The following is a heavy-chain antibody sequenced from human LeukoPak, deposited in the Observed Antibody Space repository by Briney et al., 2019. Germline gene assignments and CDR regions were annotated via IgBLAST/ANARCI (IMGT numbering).Heavy chain of an antibody. J-gene: IGHJ1*01. V-gene: IGHV4-38-2*02. CDR2: IYHSGST. CDR1: GGSISSYY. D-gene: IGHD3-22*01. CDR3: ARAGGYDSSAGYFQH. Sequence: SETLSLTSTVSGGSISSYYWSWIRQPPGKGLEWIGSIYHSGSTYYNPSLKSRVTISVDTSKNQFSLKLSSVTAADTAVYYCARAGGYDSSAGYFQHWGQGTLVTVSS.